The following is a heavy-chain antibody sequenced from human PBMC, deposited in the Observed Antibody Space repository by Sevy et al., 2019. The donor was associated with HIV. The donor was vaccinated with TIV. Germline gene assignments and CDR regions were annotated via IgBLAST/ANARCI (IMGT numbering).Heavy chain of an antibody. CDR3: TTDLGFYSSK. CDR2: IKSETDGGAA. D-gene: IGHD4-4*01. J-gene: IGHJ4*02. V-gene: IGHV3-15*01. Sequence: GSLRLSCAASGITFSSAWMSWVRLVPGKGLEWLGRIKSETDGGAADYAAAVKGRITISRDDSKETLYLQLNSLKTEDTAVYYCTTDLGFYSSKWGQGTLVTVSS. CDR1: GITFSSAW.